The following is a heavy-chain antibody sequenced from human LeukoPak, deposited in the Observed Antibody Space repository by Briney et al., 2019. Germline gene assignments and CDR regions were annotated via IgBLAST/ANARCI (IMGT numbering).Heavy chain of an antibody. Sequence: GSLRLSCAASGFTFSSYSMNWVRQAPGKGLEWVSYISSSSTIYYADSVKGRFTISRDNAKNSLYLQMNSLRDEDTAVYYCAREYRTVTAHFDYWGQGTLVTVSS. J-gene: IGHJ4*02. CDR2: ISSSSTI. CDR1: GFTFSSYS. V-gene: IGHV3-48*02. D-gene: IGHD2-21*02. CDR3: AREYRTVTAHFDY.